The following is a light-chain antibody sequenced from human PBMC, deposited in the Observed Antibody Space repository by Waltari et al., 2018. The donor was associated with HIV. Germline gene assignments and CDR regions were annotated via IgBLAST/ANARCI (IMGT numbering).Light chain of an antibody. CDR1: ALTKQY. CDR2: KDS. Sequence: DLTQPPSVSVPPGQKATITCTGDALTKQYGYRYQKKAGQAPVLLINKDSERLSGIPERFSGSSSGTSLTLTINGVRAEDEAEYYCQSADSSGVDFVVFGGGTKLTVL. J-gene: IGLJ2*01. CDR3: QSADSSGVDFVV. V-gene: IGLV3-25*03.